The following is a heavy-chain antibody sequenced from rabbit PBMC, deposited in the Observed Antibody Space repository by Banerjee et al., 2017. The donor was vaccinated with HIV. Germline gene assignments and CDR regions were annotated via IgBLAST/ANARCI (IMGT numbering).Heavy chain of an antibody. CDR3: ARAGSSYYRYFAL. V-gene: IGHV1S40*01. D-gene: IGHD8-1*01. J-gene: IGHJ4*01. CDR1: GFDLSSYYY. CDR2: ISTSSANT. Sequence: QSLEESGGDLVKPGASLTLTCTASGFDLSSYYYMCWVRQAPGKGLEWIACISTSSANTWYASWAKGRFTISKTSSTTVALQMTSLTAADTATYFCARAGSSYYRYFALRGQGTLVTVS.